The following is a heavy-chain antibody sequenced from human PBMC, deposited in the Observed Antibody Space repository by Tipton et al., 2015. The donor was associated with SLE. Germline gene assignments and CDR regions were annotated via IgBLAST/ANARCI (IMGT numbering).Heavy chain of an antibody. Sequence: TLSLTCTVSGYSISSGFHWGWIRQPPGKGLEWIGYIHHSGTTNYNPSLQSRVTISRDPSKNQFSLKLSSATAADTAVYYCARDQVGVGDLDSWGQGTLVTVSS. CDR3: ARDQVGVGDLDS. V-gene: IGHV4-38-2*02. CDR2: IHHSGTT. J-gene: IGHJ5*01. D-gene: IGHD3-16*01. CDR1: GYSISSGFH.